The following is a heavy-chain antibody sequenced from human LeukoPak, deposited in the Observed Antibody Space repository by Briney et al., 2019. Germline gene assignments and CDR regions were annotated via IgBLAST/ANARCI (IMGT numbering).Heavy chain of an antibody. D-gene: IGHD2-15*01. CDR2: TFYTGGT. J-gene: IGHJ4*02. Sequence: SETLSLTCTVSGGSMSPYYWSWMRQPPGKGPEYVGYTFYTGGTNYNPSLKRRVTVSLDTSKNQFSLKLSSVAATDTAVYYCARLGFCRGDNCLDDYWGQGTLVTVSS. CDR1: GGSMSPYY. V-gene: IGHV4-59*08. CDR3: ARLGFCRGDNCLDDY.